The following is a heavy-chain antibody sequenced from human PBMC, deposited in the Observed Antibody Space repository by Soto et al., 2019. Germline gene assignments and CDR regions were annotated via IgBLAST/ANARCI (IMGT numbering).Heavy chain of an antibody. Sequence: QLQLQESGPGLVKPSETLSLSCTVSGGSVSSSSNYWDWIRQPPGKGLEWIASIYYSGSSYYNPYLKSRVTISADTSKNQFSLKLTSVTAADTAVYYCSRRTVAGTFYYYMDVWGKGTTVTVSS. CDR1: GGSVSSSSNY. D-gene: IGHD6-19*01. J-gene: IGHJ6*03. V-gene: IGHV4-39*01. CDR3: SRRTVAGTFYYYMDV. CDR2: IYYSGSS.